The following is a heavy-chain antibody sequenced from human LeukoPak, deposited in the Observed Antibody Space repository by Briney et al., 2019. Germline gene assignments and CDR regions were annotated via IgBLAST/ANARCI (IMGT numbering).Heavy chain of an antibody. CDR1: GYTFTGYY. Sequence: ASVKVSCKASGYTFTGYYMHWVRQAPGQGLEWMGWINPNSGGTNYAQKFQGRVTMTRDTSISTAYMELSRLRSDDTAVYYCAGADYDFWSGYPKYYFDYWGQGTLVTVSS. V-gene: IGHV1-2*02. J-gene: IGHJ4*02. CDR2: INPNSGGT. CDR3: AGADYDFWSGYPKYYFDY. D-gene: IGHD3-3*01.